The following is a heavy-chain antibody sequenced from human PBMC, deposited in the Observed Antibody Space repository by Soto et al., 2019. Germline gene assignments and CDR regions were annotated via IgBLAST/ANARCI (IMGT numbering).Heavy chain of an antibody. CDR1: GFTFSSYA. V-gene: IGHV3-23*01. CDR3: AKDTHPGNYCSSTSCRYFDY. Sequence: GGSLRLSCAASGFTFSSYAMSWVRQAPGKGLEWISAISGSGGSTYYADSVKGRFTISRDNSKNTLYLQMNSLRAEDTAVYYCAKDTHPGNYCSSTSCRYFDYWGQGTLVTVSS. CDR2: ISGSGGST. J-gene: IGHJ4*02. D-gene: IGHD2-2*01.